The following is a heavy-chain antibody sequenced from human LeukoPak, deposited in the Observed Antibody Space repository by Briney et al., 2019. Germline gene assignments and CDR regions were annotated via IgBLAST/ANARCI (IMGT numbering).Heavy chain of an antibody. CDR3: ARDPGAADAFDI. J-gene: IGHJ3*02. V-gene: IGHV4-59*01. CDR1: GGSISSYY. CDR2: IYYSGST. D-gene: IGHD2-8*02. Sequence: SETLSLTCTVSGGSISSYYWSWIRQPPGKGLEWIGYIYYSGSTNYNPSLKSRVTISEDTSKNQFSLKLSSVTAADTAVYYCARDPGAADAFDIWGQGTMVTVSS.